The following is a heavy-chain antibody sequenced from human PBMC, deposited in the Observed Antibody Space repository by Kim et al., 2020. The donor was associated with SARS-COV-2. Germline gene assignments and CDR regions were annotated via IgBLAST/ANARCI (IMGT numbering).Heavy chain of an antibody. J-gene: IGHJ2*01. CDR3: AKTVGVPAAVVSVLGDWYFDL. D-gene: IGHD2-2*01. V-gene: IGHV3-23*01. Sequence: FTISRDNSKNTLYLQMNSLRAEDTAVYYCAKTVGVPAAVVSVLGDWYFDLWGRGTLVTVSS.